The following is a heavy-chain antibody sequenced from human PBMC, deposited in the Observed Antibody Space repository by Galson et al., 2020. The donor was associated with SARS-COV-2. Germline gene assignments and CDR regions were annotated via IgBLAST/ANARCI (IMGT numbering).Heavy chain of an antibody. D-gene: IGHD2-2*01. J-gene: IGHJ4*02. CDR3: ARVSLLYDYTDNSKGGSRFDF. V-gene: IGHV4-34*01. CDR2: INPTGDT. Sequence: SETLSLTCAAHGETFSTYYWSWIRQSPGKGLEWIGAINPTGDTNYNPSLKSRVAISVDTSKNQFSLTLSPVTAAYTALYFCARVSLLYDYTDNSKGGSRFDFWSRGVLVTVSS. CDR1: GETFSTYY.